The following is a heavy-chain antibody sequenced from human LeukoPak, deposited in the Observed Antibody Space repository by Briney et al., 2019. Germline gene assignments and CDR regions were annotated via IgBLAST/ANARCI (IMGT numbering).Heavy chain of an antibody. D-gene: IGHD3-9*01. CDR2: ISGSGGST. Sequence: PGGSLRLSCAASGFTFSSYTMNWVRQAPGKGLEWVSAISGSGGSTYYADSVKGRFTISRDNSKNTLYLQMNSLRAEDTAVYYCAKDSQSSELRYFHPNWFDPWGQGTLVTVSS. V-gene: IGHV3-23*01. J-gene: IGHJ5*02. CDR3: AKDSQSSELRYFHPNWFDP. CDR1: GFTFSSYT.